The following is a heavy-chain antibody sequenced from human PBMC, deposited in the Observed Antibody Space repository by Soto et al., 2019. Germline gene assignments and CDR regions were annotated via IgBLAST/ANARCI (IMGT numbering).Heavy chain of an antibody. Sequence: GGSLRLSCAASGFTFSSYAMSWVRQAPGKGLEWVSRINSDGSSTSYADSVKGRFTISRDNAKNTLYLQMNSLRAEDTAVYYCARGSITIFGVSGNGIDYWGQGTLVTVSS. CDR2: INSDGSST. V-gene: IGHV3-74*01. CDR3: ARGSITIFGVSGNGIDY. J-gene: IGHJ4*02. D-gene: IGHD3-3*01. CDR1: GFTFSSYA.